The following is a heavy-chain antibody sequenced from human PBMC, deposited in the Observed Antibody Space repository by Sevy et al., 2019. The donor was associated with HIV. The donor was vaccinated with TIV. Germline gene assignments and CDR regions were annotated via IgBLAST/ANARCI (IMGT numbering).Heavy chain of an antibody. CDR1: GFTFSSYG. Sequence: GGSLRLSCAASGFTFSSYGMHWVRQAPGKGLEWVAVISYDGSNKYYADSVKGRFTISRDNSMNTLYLQMNSLRAEDTAVYYCAKDGTYYYDSSGYPQIWGQGTMVTVSS. V-gene: IGHV3-30*18. J-gene: IGHJ3*02. CDR2: ISYDGSNK. CDR3: AKDGTYYYDSSGYPQI. D-gene: IGHD3-22*01.